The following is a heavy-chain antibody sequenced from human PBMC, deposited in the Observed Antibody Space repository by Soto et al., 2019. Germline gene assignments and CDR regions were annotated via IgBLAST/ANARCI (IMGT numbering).Heavy chain of an antibody. J-gene: IGHJ4*02. CDR3: ARVGLRSYDY. V-gene: IGHV4-34*01. CDR2: INHSGST. D-gene: IGHD3-3*01. CDR1: GGSFSGYY. Sequence: PSETLSLTCAVYGGSFSGYYWSWIRQPPGKGLEWIGEINHSGSTNYNPSLKSRVTISVDTSKNQFSLKLSSVTAADTAVYYCARVGLRSYDYWGQGTLVTVSS.